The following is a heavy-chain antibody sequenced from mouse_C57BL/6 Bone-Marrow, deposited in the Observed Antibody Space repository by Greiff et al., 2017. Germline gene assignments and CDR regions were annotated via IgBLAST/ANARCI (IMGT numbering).Heavy chain of an antibody. D-gene: IGHD4-1*01. Sequence: EVQVVESGPVLVKPGASVKMSCKASGYTFTDYYMNWVKQSHGKSLEWIGVINPYNGGTSYNQKFKGKATLTVDKSSSTAYMELNSLTSEDSAVYYCAAGYWDGFDYWGQGTTLTVSS. CDR2: INPYNGGT. V-gene: IGHV1-19*01. CDR1: GYTFTDYY. J-gene: IGHJ2*01. CDR3: AAGYWDGFDY.